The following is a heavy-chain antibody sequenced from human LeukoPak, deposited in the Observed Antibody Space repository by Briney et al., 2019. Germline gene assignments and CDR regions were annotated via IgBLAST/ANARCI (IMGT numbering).Heavy chain of an antibody. V-gene: IGHV3-30-3*01. CDR1: GFTFTSYA. J-gene: IGHJ6*02. Sequence: PGGSLRLSCAASGFTFTSYAMHWVRQAPGKGLEWVAVISYDGSNKFYADSMKGRFTISRDNSKNTLYLQMSSLRAEDTALYYCARDLLLAGTCYYYGMDVWGQGTTVTVSS. CDR3: ARDLLLAGTCYYYGMDV. CDR2: ISYDGSNK. D-gene: IGHD6-19*01.